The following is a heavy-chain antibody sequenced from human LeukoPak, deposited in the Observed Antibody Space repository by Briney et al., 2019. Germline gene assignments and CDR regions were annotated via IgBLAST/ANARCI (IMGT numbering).Heavy chain of an antibody. V-gene: IGHV3-30*04. J-gene: IGHJ4*02. CDR3: ARDHGQWELGD. CDR1: GYTFTGNA. D-gene: IGHD1-26*01. CDR2: ISYDGSNN. Sequence: PGGSLRLSCAASGYTFTGNAMHWVRQAPGKGLEWVAVISYDGSNNDYADAVKGRFTISRDDSKNTLYLQMNSLRAEDTAMYYCARDHGQWELGDWGQGTLVSVSS.